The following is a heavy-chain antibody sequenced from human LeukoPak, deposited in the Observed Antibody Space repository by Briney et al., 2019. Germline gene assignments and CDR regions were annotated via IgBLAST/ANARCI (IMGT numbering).Heavy chain of an antibody. D-gene: IGHD2-21*02. CDR3: ARDALTPDCGGDCYPGTNWFDP. V-gene: IGHV4-59*12. CDR1: GGSISSYY. Sequence: SETLSLTCTVSGGSISSYYWNWIRQPPGKGLEWIGYIYYSGSTNYNPSLKSRVTISVDTSKNQFSLKLSSVTAADTAVYYCARDALTPDCGGDCYPGTNWFDPWGQGTLVTVSS. CDR2: IYYSGST. J-gene: IGHJ5*02.